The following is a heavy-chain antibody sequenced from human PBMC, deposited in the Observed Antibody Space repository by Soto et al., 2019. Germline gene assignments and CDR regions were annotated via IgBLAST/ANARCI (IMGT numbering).Heavy chain of an antibody. CDR3: ARMYPSSWCDY. V-gene: IGHV4-38-2*01. CDR1: GYSISSGYH. Sequence: SETLSLTCAVSGYSISSGYHWGWIRQPPGKGLQWIGNIYLSGSPYYNPSLKSRVTISVDTSKNQFSLKLSSVTAADTAVYYCARMYPSSWCDYWGQGTQVTVSS. D-gene: IGHD6-13*01. J-gene: IGHJ4*02. CDR2: IYLSGSP.